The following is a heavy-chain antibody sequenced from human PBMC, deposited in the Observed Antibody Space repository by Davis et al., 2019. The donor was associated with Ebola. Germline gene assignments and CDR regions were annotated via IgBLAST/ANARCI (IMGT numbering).Heavy chain of an antibody. CDR2: IYTGDSDT. Sequence: KVSCKDSGNSFTSHWIGWVRQMPGKGLEWMGIIYTGDSDTRYRPSFRGQVTISADKSIRTAYLQWSSLKASDTAMYYCASLRRTITGMDDGFDVWGQGTKVTVSS. CDR3: ASLRRTITGMDDGFDV. V-gene: IGHV5-51*01. CDR1: GNSFTSHW. J-gene: IGHJ3*01. D-gene: IGHD1-20*01.